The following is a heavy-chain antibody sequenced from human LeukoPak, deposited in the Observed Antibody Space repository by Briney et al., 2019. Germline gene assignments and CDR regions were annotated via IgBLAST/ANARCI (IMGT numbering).Heavy chain of an antibody. Sequence: GGSPRLSCAASGFTFSSYAMSWVRQAPGKGLEWVSAISGSGGSTYYADSVKGRFTISRDNSKNTLYLQMNSLRAEDTAVYYCTGGSMVRGVIIAYYYYGMDVWGQGTTVTVSS. V-gene: IGHV3-23*01. CDR2: ISGSGGST. J-gene: IGHJ6*02. CDR1: GFTFSSYA. D-gene: IGHD3-10*01. CDR3: TGGSMVRGVIIAYYYYGMDV.